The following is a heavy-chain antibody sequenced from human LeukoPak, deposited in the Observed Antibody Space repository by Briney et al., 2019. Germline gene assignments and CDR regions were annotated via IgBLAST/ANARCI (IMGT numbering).Heavy chain of an antibody. CDR3: ARVTAVAGRDY. CDR2: ISINADDT. CDR1: GFTFSSHA. J-gene: IGHJ4*02. D-gene: IGHD6-19*01. V-gene: IGHV3-21*01. Sequence: SGGSLRLSCAASGFTFSSHAMTWVRQAPGKGLQWVSSISINADDTHYADSVKGRFTISRDNAKNSLYLQMNSLRAEDTAVYYCARVTAVAGRDYWGQGTLVTVSS.